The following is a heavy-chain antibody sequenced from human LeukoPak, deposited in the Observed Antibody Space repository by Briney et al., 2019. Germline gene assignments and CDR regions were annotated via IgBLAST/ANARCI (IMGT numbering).Heavy chain of an antibody. CDR1: GFSLSTSGVG. J-gene: IGHJ4*02. CDR3: ARSIGCNWNYHENFDY. D-gene: IGHD1-7*01. CDR2: IYWNDDK. Sequence: SGPTLVNPTQTLTLTCTFSGFSLSTSGVGVGWIRQPPGKALEWLALIYWNDDKRYSPSLKTRLTITKDTSKNQVVLTMTNMDPVDTATYYCARSIGCNWNYHENFDYWGQGTLVTVSS. V-gene: IGHV2-5*01.